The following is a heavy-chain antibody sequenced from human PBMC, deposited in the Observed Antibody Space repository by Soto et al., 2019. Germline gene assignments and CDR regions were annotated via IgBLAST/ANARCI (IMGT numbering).Heavy chain of an antibody. Sequence: GGSLRLSCAASGFTFSSYAMSWVRQAPGKGLEWVSAISGSGGSTYYADSVKGRFTISRDNSKNTLYLQMNSLRAEDTAVYYCATVMGTATVGGDYYYYGMDVWGQGTTVTVSS. CDR2: ISGSGGST. D-gene: IGHD5-18*01. J-gene: IGHJ6*02. V-gene: IGHV3-23*01. CDR3: ATVMGTATVGGDYYYYGMDV. CDR1: GFTFSSYA.